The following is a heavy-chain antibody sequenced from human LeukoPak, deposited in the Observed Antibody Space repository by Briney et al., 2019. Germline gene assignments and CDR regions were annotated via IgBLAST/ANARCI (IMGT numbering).Heavy chain of an antibody. CDR3: AKDIGPAAIAEYFHH. J-gene: IGHJ1*01. D-gene: IGHD2-2*01. V-gene: IGHV3-23*01. CDR1: GFTFSSFE. Sequence: PGGSLRLSCAASGFTFSSFEMSWVRQAPGKGLEWVSAISGSGGSAYYADSVKGRFTISRDNSRNSLSLQMNSLRAEDTALYYCAKDIGPAAIAEYFHHWGQGTLVTVSS. CDR2: ISGSGGSA.